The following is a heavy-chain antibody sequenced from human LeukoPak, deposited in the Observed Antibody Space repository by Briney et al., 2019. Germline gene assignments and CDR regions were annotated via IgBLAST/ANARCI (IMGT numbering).Heavy chain of an antibody. J-gene: IGHJ3*02. CDR1: GDSISSSSYC. D-gene: IGHD5-12*01. V-gene: IGHV4-39*01. CDR3: ARHSRSAYTGYENAFDI. CDR2: VYNSANT. Sequence: SETLSLTCTVSGDSISSSSYCWDWIRQPPGKGLEWIGNVYNSANTHYDPSLKTRITMSVDTSKNQFSLKLNSVTAADTGIYYCARHSRSAYTGYENAFDIWGQGTMVTVSS.